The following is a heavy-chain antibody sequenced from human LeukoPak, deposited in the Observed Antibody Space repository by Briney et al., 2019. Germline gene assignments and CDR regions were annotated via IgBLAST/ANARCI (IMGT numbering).Heavy chain of an antibody. Sequence: SETLSLTCTVSGGSISSGSYYWSWIRQPAGKGLEWIGRIYTSGNTNYNPSLKSRVTMSVDTSKNQFSLKLSSVTAADTAVYYCARGILNWFDPWGQGTLVTVSS. J-gene: IGHJ5*02. CDR3: ARGILNWFDP. CDR2: IYTSGNT. CDR1: GGSISSGSYY. V-gene: IGHV4-61*02.